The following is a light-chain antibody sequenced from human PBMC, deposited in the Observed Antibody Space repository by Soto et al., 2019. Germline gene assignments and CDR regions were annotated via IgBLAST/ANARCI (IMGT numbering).Light chain of an antibody. CDR3: QQLNSYPLAVA. J-gene: IGKJ1*01. CDR2: AAS. V-gene: IGKV1-9*01. CDR1: QGISSY. Sequence: DIQLTQSPSFLSASVGDRVTITCRASQGISSYLAWYQQKPGKAPKLLIYAASTLQSGVPSRFSGSGSGTEFTLPISSLQPEDFATYYCQQLNSYPLAVAFGQGTKVEIK.